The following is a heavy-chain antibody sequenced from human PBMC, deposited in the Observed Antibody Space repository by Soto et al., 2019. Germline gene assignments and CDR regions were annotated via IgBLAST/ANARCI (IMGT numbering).Heavy chain of an antibody. D-gene: IGHD3-3*01. CDR2: ISGSGGST. Sequence: GSLRLCCAASGFTFSSYAMSWFRQAPGKGLEWVSAISGSGGSTYYADSVKGRFTISRDNSKNTLYLQMNSLRAEDTAVYYCARPRFLEWYNWFDPWGQGTLVTVSS. CDR3: ARPRFLEWYNWFDP. V-gene: IGHV3-23*01. CDR1: GFTFSSYA. J-gene: IGHJ5*02.